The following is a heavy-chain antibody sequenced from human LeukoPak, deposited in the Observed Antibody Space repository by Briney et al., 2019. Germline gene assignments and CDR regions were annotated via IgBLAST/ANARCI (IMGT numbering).Heavy chain of an antibody. Sequence: ASVKVSCKASGGTFSSYTISWVRQAPGQGLEWMGWINPNSGGTNYAQKFQGRVTMTRDTSISTAYMELSRLRSDDTSVYYCARVRINWFDPWGQGTLVTGSS. CDR2: INPNSGGT. D-gene: IGHD4-17*01. CDR3: ARVRINWFDP. J-gene: IGHJ5*02. V-gene: IGHV1-2*02. CDR1: GGTFSSYT.